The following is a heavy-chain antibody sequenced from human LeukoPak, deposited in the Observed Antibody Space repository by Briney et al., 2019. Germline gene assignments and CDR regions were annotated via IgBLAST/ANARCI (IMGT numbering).Heavy chain of an antibody. J-gene: IGHJ6*02. CDR3: ARGSELYEYYYYGMDV. CDR1: GYTFTSYG. D-gene: IGHD1-26*01. CDR2: ISAYNGNT. Sequence: ASVKVSCKASGYTFTSYGISWVRQAPGQGLEWMGWISAYNGNTNHAQKLQGRVTMTTDTSTSTAYMELRSLRSDDTAVYYCARGSELYEYYYYGMDVWGQGTTVTVPS. V-gene: IGHV1-18*01.